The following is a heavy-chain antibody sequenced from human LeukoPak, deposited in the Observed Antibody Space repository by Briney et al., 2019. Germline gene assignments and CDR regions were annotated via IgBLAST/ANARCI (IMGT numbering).Heavy chain of an antibody. CDR2: IYYSGST. V-gene: IGHV4-39*07. Sequence: SETLSLTCTVSGGSISSSSYYWGWIRQPPGKGLEWIGSIYYSGSTYYNPSLKSRVTISGDTSKNQFSLRLSPVTAADTAVYYCARASYSYDINGWVPFDYWGQGTLVTVSS. CDR1: GGSISSSSYY. J-gene: IGHJ4*02. D-gene: IGHD3-22*01. CDR3: ARASYSYDINGWVPFDY.